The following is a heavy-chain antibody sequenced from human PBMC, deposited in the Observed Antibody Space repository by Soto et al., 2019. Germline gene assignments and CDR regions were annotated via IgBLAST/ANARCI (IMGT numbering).Heavy chain of an antibody. V-gene: IGHV3-23*01. Sequence: EMQLLESGGRLVPPGGSLRLSCEASGFNFRSYAMNWVRQVPGKGLDWVSGISGRGHRTFYADSVKGSFTISRDNSKTTVSLQMNRLRPEATAISSWTKDLGFSVYDFDWYFVLWGRGKLVTGS. J-gene: IGHJ2*01. CDR3: TKDLGFSVYDFDWYFVL. D-gene: IGHD3-16*01. CDR1: GFNFRSYA. CDR2: ISGRGHRT.